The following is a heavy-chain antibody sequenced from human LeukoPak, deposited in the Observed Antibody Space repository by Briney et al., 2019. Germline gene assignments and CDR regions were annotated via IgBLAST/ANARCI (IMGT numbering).Heavy chain of an antibody. Sequence: PGGSLRVSCAASGFTVSSNCMSWVRQAPGKGLEWVSVIYSGGSTYYADSVKGRFTISRDNSKNTLYLQMNSLRAEDTAVYYCARDTLTKGDYAPFDYWGQGTLVTVSS. CDR2: IYSGGST. CDR3: ARDTLTKGDYAPFDY. V-gene: IGHV3-53*01. D-gene: IGHD4-17*01. CDR1: GFTVSSNC. J-gene: IGHJ4*02.